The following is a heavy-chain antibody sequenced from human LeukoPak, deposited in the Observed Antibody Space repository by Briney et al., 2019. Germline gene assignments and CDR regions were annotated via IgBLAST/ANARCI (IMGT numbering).Heavy chain of an antibody. V-gene: IGHV3-48*01. CDR2: ISSSSSTI. CDR3: ARVGAAGTRAFDI. D-gene: IGHD6-13*01. Sequence: QPGGSLRLSCAASGFTFSSYSMNWVRQAPGKGLEWVSYISSSSSTIYYADSVKGRFTISRDNAKNSLYLQMNSLRAEDTAVYYCARVGAAGTRAFDIWGQGTMVTVSS. CDR1: GFTFSSYS. J-gene: IGHJ3*02.